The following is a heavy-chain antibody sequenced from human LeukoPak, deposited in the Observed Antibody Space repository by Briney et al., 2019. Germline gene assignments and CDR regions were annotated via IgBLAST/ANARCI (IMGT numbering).Heavy chain of an antibody. CDR2: ISGSGGTT. Sequence: GGSLRLSCSASGLTFSTYGMSWVRQAPGKGLQWVIAISGSGGTTYYAPSVKGRFTISRDNSKNMLYLQKTSLTAEDAAVYYCAKGTWTYRSGSLDYRGRGTLVHLSS. J-gene: IGHJ4*02. CDR1: GLTFSTYG. CDR3: AKGTWTYRSGSLDY. D-gene: IGHD6-19*01. V-gene: IGHV3-23*01.